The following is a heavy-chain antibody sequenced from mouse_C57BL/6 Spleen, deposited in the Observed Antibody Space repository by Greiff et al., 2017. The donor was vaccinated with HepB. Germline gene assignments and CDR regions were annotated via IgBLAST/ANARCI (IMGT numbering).Heavy chain of an antibody. CDR2: IDPSDSYT. CDR3: ARVDGSGAY. D-gene: IGHD2-3*01. J-gene: IGHJ3*01. Sequence: QVQLQQPGAELVMPGASVKLSCKASGYTFTSYWMHWVKQRPGQGLEWIGEIDPSDSYTNYNQKFKGKSTLTVDKSSSTAYMQRSSLTSEDSAVYYCARVDGSGAYWGQGTLVTVSA. V-gene: IGHV1-69*01. CDR1: GYTFTSYW.